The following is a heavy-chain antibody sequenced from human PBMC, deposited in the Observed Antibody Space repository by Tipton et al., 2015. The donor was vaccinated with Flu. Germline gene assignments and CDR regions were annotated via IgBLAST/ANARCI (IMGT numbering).Heavy chain of an antibody. CDR3: ARRDYSNYVSDPKSCFDP. D-gene: IGHD4-11*01. J-gene: IGHJ5*02. CDR2: ISPDGSSA. V-gene: IGHV3-74*01. CDR1: GFTFSSYW. Sequence: SLRLSCAASGFTFSSYWMHWVRQVPGKGLVWVSRISPDGSSANYADSVQGRFTISRDNAKNTLYLQMNSLRVEDTAVYYCARRDYSNYVSDPKSCFDPWGQGTLVSVSS.